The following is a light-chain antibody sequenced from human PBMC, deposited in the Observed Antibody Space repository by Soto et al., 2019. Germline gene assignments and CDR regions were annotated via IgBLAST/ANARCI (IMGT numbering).Light chain of an antibody. Sequence: EIVLTQSPGTLSLSPGERATLSCRASQSVSSNYLAWYQRKPGQAPRLLIYGASSRATGIPDRFNGSGSGTDFTLTISRLEPEDFAVYYCQQYGRSPWTFGQGTKVEIK. CDR2: GAS. CDR1: QSVSSNY. J-gene: IGKJ1*01. CDR3: QQYGRSPWT. V-gene: IGKV3-20*01.